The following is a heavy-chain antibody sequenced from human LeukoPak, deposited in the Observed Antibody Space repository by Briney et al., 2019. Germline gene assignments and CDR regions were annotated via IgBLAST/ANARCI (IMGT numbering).Heavy chain of an antibody. J-gene: IGHJ4*02. Sequence: PSQTLSLTCTVSGSSINSGGYYWSWIRQHPGKGLEWIGYIYYSGNTYYNPSLKSRVTISVDTSKNQFSLKVSSVTAADTAVYYCARETGTSEIDYWGQGTLVTVSS. CDR2: IYYSGNT. D-gene: IGHD1-1*01. V-gene: IGHV4-31*03. CDR3: ARETGTSEIDY. CDR1: GSSINSGGYY.